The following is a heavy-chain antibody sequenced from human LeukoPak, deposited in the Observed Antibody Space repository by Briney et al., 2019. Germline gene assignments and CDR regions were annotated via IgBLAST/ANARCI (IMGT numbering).Heavy chain of an antibody. V-gene: IGHV4-59*01. Sequence: SETLSLTCTVSGGSISGYYWSWIRQPPGKGLEWIGYIFYSGSTNYNPSLKSRVTISVDTSKNQFSLKLSPVTAADTAVYFCARVYYGRTYDYWYFDLWGRGTLVTVSS. CDR3: ARVYYGRTYDYWYFDL. J-gene: IGHJ2*01. CDR1: GGSISGYY. D-gene: IGHD3-10*01. CDR2: IFYSGST.